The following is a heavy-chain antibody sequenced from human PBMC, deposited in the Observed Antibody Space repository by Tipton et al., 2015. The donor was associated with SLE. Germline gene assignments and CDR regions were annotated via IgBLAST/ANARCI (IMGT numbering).Heavy chain of an antibody. V-gene: IGHV4-31*03. Sequence: TLSLTCTVSGGSISSGDYYWNWIRQHPEKGLEWIGYIFHTGSAYYNPSLKSRLTISVDTSNHQFSLNLSSVTAADTAVYYCARAPMGRDYRRGSFEIWGQGIMVTVSS. CDR1: GGSISSGDYY. CDR2: IFHTGSA. D-gene: IGHD4-11*01. J-gene: IGHJ3*02. CDR3: ARAPMGRDYRRGSFEI.